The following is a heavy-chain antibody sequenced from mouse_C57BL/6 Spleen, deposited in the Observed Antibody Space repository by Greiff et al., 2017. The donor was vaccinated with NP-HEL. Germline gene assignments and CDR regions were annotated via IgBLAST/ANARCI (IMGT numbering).Heavy chain of an antibody. CDR2: IRLKSDNYAT. CDR3: TRRDSSGLFDY. D-gene: IGHD3-2*02. CDR1: GFTFSNYW. V-gene: IGHV6-3*01. J-gene: IGHJ2*01. Sequence: EVMLVESGGGLVQPGGSMKLSCVASGFTFSNYWMNWVRQSPEKGLEWVAQIRLKSDNYATHYAESVKGRFTISRDDYKSSVYLQMNNLRAEDTGIYYCTRRDSSGLFDYWGQGTTLTVSS.